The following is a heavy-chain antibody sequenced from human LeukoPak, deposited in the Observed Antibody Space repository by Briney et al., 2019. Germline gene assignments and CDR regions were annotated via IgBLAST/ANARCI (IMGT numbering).Heavy chain of an antibody. Sequence: SETLSLTCTVSGASISSYFWTWMRQSPGKGLEWIGYIYYSGSTNYNPSLKSRVTISVDTSKNQFSLKLSSVTSADTAVYYCARDTGNYFDYWGQGTLVTVSS. CDR2: IYYSGST. CDR1: GASISSYF. J-gene: IGHJ4*02. V-gene: IGHV4-59*01. CDR3: ARDTGNYFDY. D-gene: IGHD2-8*02.